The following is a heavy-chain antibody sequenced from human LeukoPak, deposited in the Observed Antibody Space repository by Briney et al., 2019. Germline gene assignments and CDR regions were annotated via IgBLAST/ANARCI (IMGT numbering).Heavy chain of an antibody. CDR3: ARGGSSGYFEFDY. CDR2: IIPIFGTA. D-gene: IGHD3-22*01. J-gene: IGHJ4*02. V-gene: IGHV1-69*13. Sequence: GASVKVSCKASGGTFSSYAISWVRQAPGQGLEWMGGIIPIFGTANYAQKFQGRVTITADESTSTAYMELSSLRSEDTAVYYCARGGSSGYFEFDYWGQGTLVTVSS. CDR1: GGTFSSYA.